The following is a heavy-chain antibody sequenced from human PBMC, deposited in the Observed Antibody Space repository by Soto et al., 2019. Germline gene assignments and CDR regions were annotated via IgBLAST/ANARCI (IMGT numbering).Heavy chain of an antibody. CDR3: ARDWRDGYLDY. CDR1: GFTFSSYA. CDR2: ISYDGSNK. D-gene: IGHD3-3*01. Sequence: QVQLVESGGGVVQPGRSLRLSCAASGFTFSSYAMHWVRQAPGKGLEWVAVISYDGSNKYYADSVKGRFTISRDNSKNTLYLQMNSLRAEDTAVYYCARDWRDGYLDYWGQGTLVTVSS. V-gene: IGHV3-30-3*01. J-gene: IGHJ4*02.